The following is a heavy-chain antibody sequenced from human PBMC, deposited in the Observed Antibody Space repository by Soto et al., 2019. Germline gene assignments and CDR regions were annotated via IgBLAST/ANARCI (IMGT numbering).Heavy chain of an antibody. D-gene: IGHD6-19*01. CDR2: IYSGGST. Sequence: EVQLVESGGGLVQPGGSLRLSCAASGFTVSSNYMSWVRQAPGKGLEWVSVIYSGGSTYYADSVNGRFTISRDNSKNTLYLQMNSLRAEDTAVYYCARDRIAVAGNPEYFQHWGQGTLVTVSS. CDR1: GFTVSSNY. V-gene: IGHV3-66*01. CDR3: ARDRIAVAGNPEYFQH. J-gene: IGHJ1*01.